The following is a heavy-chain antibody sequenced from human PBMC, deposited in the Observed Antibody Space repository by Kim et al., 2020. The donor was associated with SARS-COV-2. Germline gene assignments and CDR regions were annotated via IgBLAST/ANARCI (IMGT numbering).Heavy chain of an antibody. V-gene: IGHV4-61*02. CDR2: GST. J-gene: IGHJ3*02. CDR3: ARGYAFDI. Sequence: GSTNYNPPLKNRVTISVDTSKNQFSVKWSSVTATDTAVYYCARGYAFDIWGQGTMVTVSS.